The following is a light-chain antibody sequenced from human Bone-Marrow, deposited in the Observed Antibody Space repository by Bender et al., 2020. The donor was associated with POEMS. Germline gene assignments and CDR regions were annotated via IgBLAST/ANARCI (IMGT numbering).Light chain of an antibody. J-gene: IGLJ3*02. V-gene: IGLV3-21*02. CDR3: QVWDSTSASGV. Sequence: SFVLTQPPSVSVAPGETATITCGGNNIASQSVHWYQQKPGQAPVLVVYDDSDRPSGIPERFSGSNFGNTATLSISRVEAGDEADYYCQVWDSTSASGVFGGGTKLTVL. CDR1: NIASQS. CDR2: DDS.